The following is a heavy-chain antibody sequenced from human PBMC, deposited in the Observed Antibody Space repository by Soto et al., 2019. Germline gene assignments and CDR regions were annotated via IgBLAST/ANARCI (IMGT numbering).Heavy chain of an antibody. D-gene: IGHD1-7*01. Sequence: NPSETLSLTCTFSGGSISSGGYYWSWIRQHPGKGLEWIGYIYYSGSTYYNPSLKSRVTISVDTSKNQFSLKLSSVTAADTAVYYCARDALGGWNYARWFDPWGQGTLVTVSS. CDR3: ARDALGGWNYARWFDP. V-gene: IGHV4-31*03. CDR2: IYYSGST. CDR1: GGSISSGGYY. J-gene: IGHJ5*02.